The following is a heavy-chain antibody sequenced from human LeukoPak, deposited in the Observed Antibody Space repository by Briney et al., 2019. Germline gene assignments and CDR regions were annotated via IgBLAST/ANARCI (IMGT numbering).Heavy chain of an antibody. Sequence: ASVNVSCKSSRNTFNGNYMHWVRQTPGQGLEWMGWINPGSGGTNYAQKFQDRVTMTRDTSIGTIYMNLRKLSSDDTAVYYCAGGSGYYFFDNWGQGTLLTVSS. CDR1: RNTFNGNY. CDR3: AGGSGYYFFDN. J-gene: IGHJ4*02. CDR2: INPGSGGT. V-gene: IGHV1-2*02. D-gene: IGHD6-25*01.